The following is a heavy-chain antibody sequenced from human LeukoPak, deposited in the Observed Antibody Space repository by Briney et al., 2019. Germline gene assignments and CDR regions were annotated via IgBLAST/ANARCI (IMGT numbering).Heavy chain of an antibody. CDR3: ARLDYGDSVYYFDY. J-gene: IGHJ4*02. CDR2: IYSSGTT. V-gene: IGHV4-4*07. Sequence: PSETLSLTCTVSGGSISSYYWNWIRQPAGKGLEWIGRIYSSGTTSYNSSLKSRVTMSVDTSKNQFSLKLSSVTAADTAVYYCARLDYGDSVYYFDYWGQGTLVTVFS. D-gene: IGHD4-17*01. CDR1: GGSISSYY.